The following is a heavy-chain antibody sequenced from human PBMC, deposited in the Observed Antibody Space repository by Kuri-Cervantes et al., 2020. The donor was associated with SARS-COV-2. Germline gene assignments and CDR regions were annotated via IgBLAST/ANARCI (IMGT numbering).Heavy chain of an antibody. V-gene: IGHV3-30*04. Sequence: GESLKISCAASGFTFSSYAMSWVRQAPGKGLEWVAVISYDGSNKYYADSVKGRFTISRDNAKNSLYLQMNSLRAEDTAVYYCARDSGGLFDYWGQGTLVTVSS. CDR3: ARDSGGLFDY. CDR1: GFTFSSYA. J-gene: IGHJ4*02. CDR2: ISYDGSNK. D-gene: IGHD3-10*01.